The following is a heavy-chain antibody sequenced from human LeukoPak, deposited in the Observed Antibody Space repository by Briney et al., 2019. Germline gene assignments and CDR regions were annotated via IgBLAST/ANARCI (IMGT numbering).Heavy chain of an antibody. J-gene: IGHJ4*02. D-gene: IGHD3-16*02. CDR1: GFTFRTYA. CDR3: ARLLYDYIWGSSRSYYFDF. V-gene: IGHV3-48*03. CDR2: IRSTGEST. Sequence: PGGSLRLSCGASGFTFRTYAMSRVRQAPGKGLEWVSSIRSTGESTYYADSVKGRFTISRDNAKNSLYLQMNSLRAEDTAVYYCARLLYDYIWGSSRSYYFDFWGQGTLVTVSS.